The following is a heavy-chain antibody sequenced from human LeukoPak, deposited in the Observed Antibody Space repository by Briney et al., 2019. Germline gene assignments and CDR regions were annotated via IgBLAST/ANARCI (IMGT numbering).Heavy chain of an antibody. CDR3: ARGWEQWLVRYYYGMDV. Sequence: SETLSLTCTVSGGSISSRSYYWGWIRQPPGKGLEWIGKISDSGNTYYSPSLRSRVTISIDMSKDQFSLKLSSVTATDTAVYYCARGWEQWLVRYYYGMDVWGQGTTVTVSS. V-gene: IGHV4-39*01. D-gene: IGHD6-19*01. CDR2: ISDSGNT. CDR1: GGSISSRSYY. J-gene: IGHJ6*02.